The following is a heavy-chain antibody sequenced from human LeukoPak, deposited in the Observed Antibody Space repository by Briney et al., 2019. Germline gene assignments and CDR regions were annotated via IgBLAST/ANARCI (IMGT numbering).Heavy chain of an antibody. CDR1: GFTFISYS. J-gene: IGHJ6*03. CDR3: ASDDCGGDCYPNYYYMDV. V-gene: IGHV3-21*05. D-gene: IGHD2-21*02. Sequence: GGSLRLSCAASGFTFISYSMNWVRQAPGKGLEWISYITSSGSYIYYADSVKGRFTISRDNAKNSLYLQMNSLRAEDTAVYYCASDDCGGDCYPNYYYMDVWGKGTTVTVSS. CDR2: ITSSGSYI.